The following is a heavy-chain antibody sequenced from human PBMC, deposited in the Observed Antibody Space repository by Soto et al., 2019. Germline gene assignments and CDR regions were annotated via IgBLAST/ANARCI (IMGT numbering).Heavy chain of an antibody. CDR1: GYTFTKYA. CDR3: ARDPVYSYGYHPSDF. Sequence: QVQLVQSGAEVKKPGASVKVSCKTSGYTFTKYAVDWVRQAPGQGLEWMGWINAGNGNTKYSQKFQGRVTITRDTSATMVYMELSSLRSEDTAVYYCARDPVYSYGYHPSDFWGQGTLVTVSS. V-gene: IGHV1-3*01. CDR2: INAGNGNT. J-gene: IGHJ4*02. D-gene: IGHD5-18*01.